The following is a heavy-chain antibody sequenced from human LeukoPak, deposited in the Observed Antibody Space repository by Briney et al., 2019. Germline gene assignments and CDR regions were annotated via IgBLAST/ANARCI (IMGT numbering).Heavy chain of an antibody. CDR3: LTTAY. D-gene: IGHD1-1*01. V-gene: IGHV1-18*01. CDR2: ISTQSGNT. CDR1: GSTFTSQG. J-gene: IGHJ4*02. Sequence: ASVRVSCTPSGSTFTSQGCHWVRQAPGQGLEWMGWISTQSGNTKYSQKFQGRVTMTTDTSTNTGYMELRSLRSDDTRVYYFLTTAYLGQGTLVTVSS.